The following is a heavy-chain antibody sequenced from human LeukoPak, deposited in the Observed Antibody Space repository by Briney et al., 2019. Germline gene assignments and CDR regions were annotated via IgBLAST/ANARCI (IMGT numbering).Heavy chain of an antibody. J-gene: IGHJ2*01. CDR2: IIPIFGTA. Sequence: SVKVSCKASGGTFSSYAISWVRQAPGQGLEWMGGIIPIFGTANYAQKFQGRVTITTDESTSTANMELSSLRSEDTAVYYCARDAGVPVTTGWYFDLWGRGTLVTVSS. V-gene: IGHV1-69*05. CDR3: ARDAGVPVTTGWYFDL. D-gene: IGHD4-17*01. CDR1: GGTFSSYA.